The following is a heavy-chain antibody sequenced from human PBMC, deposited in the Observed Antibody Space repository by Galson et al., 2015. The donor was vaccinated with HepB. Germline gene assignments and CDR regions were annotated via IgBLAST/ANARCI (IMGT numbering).Heavy chain of an antibody. Sequence: SVKVSCKASGFTFTSSAMQWVRQAHGQRLEWIGWIVVGSGNTNYAQKFQERVTITRDMSTSTAYMELSSLRSEDTAVYYCAAEYAWGYGVALDVWGQGTTVTVSS. V-gene: IGHV1-58*02. CDR2: IVVGSGNT. J-gene: IGHJ6*02. CDR3: AAEYAWGYGVALDV. D-gene: IGHD5-12*01. CDR1: GFTFTSSA.